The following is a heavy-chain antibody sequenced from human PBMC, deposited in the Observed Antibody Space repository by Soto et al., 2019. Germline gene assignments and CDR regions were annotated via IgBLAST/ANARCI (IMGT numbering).Heavy chain of an antibody. D-gene: IGHD4-4*01. CDR3: ARDGDGYSYAFDF. CDR1: GYTFTGYG. CDR2: ISSYNGNT. V-gene: IGHV1-18*04. Sequence: ASVTVSCTPSGYTFTGYGITWVRQAPGQGLEWMGWISSYNGNTKYAQKLQGRVTMTTDSSSSTAYMELRSLRSDDTAVYYCARDGDGYSYAFDFWGQGTRVTVSS. J-gene: IGHJ4*02.